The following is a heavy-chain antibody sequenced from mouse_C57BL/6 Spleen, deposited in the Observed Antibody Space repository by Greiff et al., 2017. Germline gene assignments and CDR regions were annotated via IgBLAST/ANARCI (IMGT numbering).Heavy chain of an antibody. J-gene: IGHJ2*01. Sequence: QVQLQQPGTELVKPGASVKLSCKASGYTFTSYWLHWVKQRPGQGLEWIGNINPSNGGTTYNEKFKSKATLTVDKASSTAYMQLSSLTSEDSAVYYCARSDSSGRYYFDYGGQGTTLTVSS. CDR1: GYTFTSYW. V-gene: IGHV1-53*01. CDR3: ARSDSSGRYYFDY. D-gene: IGHD3-2*02. CDR2: INPSNGGT.